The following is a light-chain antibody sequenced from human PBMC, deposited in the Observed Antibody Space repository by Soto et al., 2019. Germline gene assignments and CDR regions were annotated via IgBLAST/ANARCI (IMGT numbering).Light chain of an antibody. V-gene: IGKV3-11*01. J-gene: IGKJ2*01. CDR1: QSVSSY. CDR2: DAT. CDR3: QQRYNWPPYT. Sequence: EIVLTQSPATLSLSPGERATLSCRASQSVSSYLSWYQQKPGQAPRLLIYDATNRPTGIPDRFSGSGSGTDFTLTLSSLEPEDVAVYYCQQRYNWPPYTFGQGTKLEIK.